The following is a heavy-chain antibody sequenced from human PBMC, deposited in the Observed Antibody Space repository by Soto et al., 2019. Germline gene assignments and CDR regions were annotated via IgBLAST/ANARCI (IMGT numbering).Heavy chain of an antibody. CDR1: GYTFTSYD. J-gene: IGHJ6*02. CDR3: AREKTSYGMDF. Sequence: QVQLVQSGAEVKKPGASVKVSCKASGYTFTSYDINWVRQATGQGLEWMGWMNPNSGNTGYAQKFQGRVTITRNTYISKAYMELSSLRSEDTAVDYCAREKTSYGMDFWGQWTKVNVSS. CDR2: MNPNSGNT. V-gene: IGHV1-8*01.